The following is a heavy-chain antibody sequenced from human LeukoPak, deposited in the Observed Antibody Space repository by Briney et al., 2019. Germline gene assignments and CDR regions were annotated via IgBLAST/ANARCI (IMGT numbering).Heavy chain of an antibody. J-gene: IGHJ5*02. CDR2: ITGSGGST. Sequence: PGGSLRLSCAASGFTLSSYAMSWVRHAPRKGLEWVSAITGSGGSTYYADSVKGRFTISRDNSKNTLYLQMSSLRAEDTAVYYCASGLELGLDPWGQGTLVTVSS. V-gene: IGHV3-23*01. CDR1: GFTLSSYA. D-gene: IGHD1-7*01. CDR3: ASGLELGLDP.